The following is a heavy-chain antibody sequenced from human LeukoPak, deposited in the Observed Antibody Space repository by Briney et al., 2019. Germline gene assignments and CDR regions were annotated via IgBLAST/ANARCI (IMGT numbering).Heavy chain of an antibody. J-gene: IGHJ4*02. Sequence: SETLPLTCTVSGGSISSSSHYWGWIRQPPGNGLEWIGNIHNGGSTYYNPSLESRVTMSVDTSKNQVSLRLTSVTAADTAVYYCVPEYCSGGSCYFSGDWGQGTLVTVSS. CDR3: VPEYCSGGSCYFSGD. V-gene: IGHV4-39*01. CDR2: IHNGGST. D-gene: IGHD2-15*01. CDR1: GGSISSSSHY.